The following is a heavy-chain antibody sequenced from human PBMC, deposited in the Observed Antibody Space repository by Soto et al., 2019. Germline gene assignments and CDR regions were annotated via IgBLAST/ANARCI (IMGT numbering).Heavy chain of an antibody. CDR1: GFTFSSYA. V-gene: IGHV3-30-3*01. Sequence: GGSLRLSCAASGFTFSSYAMHWVRQAPGKGLEQVAVISYDGSNKYYADSVKGRFTISRDNSKNTLYLQMNSLRAEDTAVYYCARAPGRWSAHPSYYYYYGMDVWGQGTTFTVSS. D-gene: IGHD2-15*01. CDR3: ARAPGRWSAHPSYYYYYGMDV. J-gene: IGHJ6*02. CDR2: ISYDGSNK.